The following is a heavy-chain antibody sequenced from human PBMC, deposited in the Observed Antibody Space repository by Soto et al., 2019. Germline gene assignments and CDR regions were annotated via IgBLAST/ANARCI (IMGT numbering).Heavy chain of an antibody. D-gene: IGHD2-8*01. CDR1: GDTFSSYG. CDR2: IIPMYGTA. J-gene: IGHJ6*02. Sequence: QVQLVQSGAEVKKPGSSVKVSCKVSGDTFSSYGISWVRQAPGQGLEWMGGIIPMYGTANYSQKFQGRVTITADELTTAAYMELSRLRSEDTAVYLCVTNHGYCTSGSGYRDYYYYGMDVWGQGTTVTVSS. V-gene: IGHV1-69*01. CDR3: VTNHGYCTSGSGYRDYYYYGMDV.